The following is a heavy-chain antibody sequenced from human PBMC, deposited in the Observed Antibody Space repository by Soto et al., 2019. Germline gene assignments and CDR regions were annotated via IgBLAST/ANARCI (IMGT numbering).Heavy chain of an antibody. V-gene: IGHV3-23*01. D-gene: IGHD1-7*01. J-gene: IGHJ4*02. CDR3: AKDDRNYGCPFDY. CDR1: GFTFSDA. Sequence: EVQLLESGGGLVQPGGSLRLSCAASGFTFSDAMSWVRQAPGKGLEWVSAISGSGGSTYYADSVKGRFTISRDNSKNTVYLPMNSLRADDTAVYYCAKDDRNYGCPFDYWGQGTMVTVSS. CDR2: ISGSGGST.